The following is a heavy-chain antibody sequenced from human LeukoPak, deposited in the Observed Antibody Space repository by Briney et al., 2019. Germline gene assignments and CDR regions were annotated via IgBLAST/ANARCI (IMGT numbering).Heavy chain of an antibody. CDR2: LYSGSST. V-gene: IGHV3-53*01. D-gene: IGHD3-3*02. CDR3: ARVGDHFHWYLDL. J-gene: IGHJ2*01. CDR1: GFTVSTNY. Sequence: PRGSLRLSCAASGFTVSTNYMNWVRQAPGKGLEWVSILYSGSSTYYADSVEGRFTISRDSSKNTLFLQMNDLRAEDTAVYYCARVGDHFHWYLDLWGRGTLVTVSS.